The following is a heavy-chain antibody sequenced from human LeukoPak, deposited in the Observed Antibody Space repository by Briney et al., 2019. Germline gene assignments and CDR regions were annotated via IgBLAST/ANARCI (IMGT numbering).Heavy chain of an antibody. D-gene: IGHD1-26*01. Sequence: ASVKVSCKASGYSFTDKYMHWVRQAPGQGLEWMGWINPNNGGTNYAQKFQGRVTMTTDTSMSTAYMELSRLTSDDTAVYYCARERSPVGARGWFDPWGQGTLVTVSS. J-gene: IGHJ5*02. CDR2: INPNNGGT. V-gene: IGHV1-2*02. CDR1: GYSFTDKY. CDR3: ARERSPVGARGWFDP.